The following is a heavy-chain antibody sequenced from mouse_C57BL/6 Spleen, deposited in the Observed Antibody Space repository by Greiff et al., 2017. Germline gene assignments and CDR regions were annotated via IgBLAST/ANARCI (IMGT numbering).Heavy chain of an antibody. CDR1: GYTFTSYG. CDR3: ARWSTMVTTGDYYAMDY. V-gene: IGHV1-81*01. Sequence: QVQLQQSGAELARPGASVKLSCKASGYTFTSYGISWVKQRTGQGLEWIGEIYPRSGNTYYNEKFKGKATLTADKSSSTAYMELRSLTSEESAVYFCARWSTMVTTGDYYAMDYWGQGTSFTVSS. D-gene: IGHD2-2*01. J-gene: IGHJ4*01. CDR2: IYPRSGNT.